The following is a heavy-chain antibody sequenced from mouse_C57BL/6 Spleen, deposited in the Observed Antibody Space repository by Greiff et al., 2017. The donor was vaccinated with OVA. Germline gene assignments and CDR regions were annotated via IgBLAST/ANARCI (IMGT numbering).Heavy chain of an antibody. Sequence: VQLQQSGAELVRPGASVKLSCTASGFNIKDYYMHWVKQRPEQGLEWIGRIDPEDGDTESAPKFQGKATMTAYTSSNTAYLQLSSLTSEDTAVYYCTTGAYYSNSYAMDDWGQGTSVTVSS. CDR1: GFNIKDYY. V-gene: IGHV14-1*01. D-gene: IGHD2-5*01. CDR2: IDPEDGDT. J-gene: IGHJ4*01. CDR3: TTGAYYSNSYAMDD.